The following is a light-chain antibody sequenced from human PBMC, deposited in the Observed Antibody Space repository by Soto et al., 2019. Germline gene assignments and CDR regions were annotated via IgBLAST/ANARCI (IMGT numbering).Light chain of an antibody. CDR2: VNSDGSH. CDR1: SGHSSHA. J-gene: IGLJ3*02. V-gene: IGLV4-69*01. Sequence: QSVLTQLPSASASLGASVKLTCTLSSGHSSHAIAWHQQQPDKGPRFLMKVNSDGSHITGAGIPDRFSGSSSGSERYLTISSHQSDDEADYYCQTWGTGIRVFGGGTKLTVL. CDR3: QTWGTGIRV.